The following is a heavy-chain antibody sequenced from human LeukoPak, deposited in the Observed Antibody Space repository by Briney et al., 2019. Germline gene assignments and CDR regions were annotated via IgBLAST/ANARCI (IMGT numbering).Heavy chain of an antibody. V-gene: IGHV3-21*01. J-gene: IGHJ4*02. CDR2: IGSSSSYI. CDR1: GFTFSSYS. D-gene: IGHD5-18*01. CDR3: AASTKHTAMVDY. Sequence: GGSLTLSCAASGFTFSSYSMNWVRQAPGKGLEWVSSIGSSSSYIYYADSVKGRFTISRDNAKNSLSLQMNSLRAEDTAVYYCAASTKHTAMVDYWGQGTLVTVSS.